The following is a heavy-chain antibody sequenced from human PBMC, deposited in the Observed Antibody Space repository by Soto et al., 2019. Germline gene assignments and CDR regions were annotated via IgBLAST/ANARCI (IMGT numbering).Heavy chain of an antibody. CDR1: GGSISSSSYY. CDR3: ASSGDTYYDILTGYMDV. D-gene: IGHD3-9*01. J-gene: IGHJ6*02. Sequence: SETLSLTCTVSGGSISSSSYYWGWIRQPPGKGLEWIGSIYYSGSTYYNPSLKSRVTISVGTSKNQFSLKLSSVTAADTAVYYCASSGDTYYDILTGYMDVWGQGTTVTVSS. V-gene: IGHV4-39*01. CDR2: IYYSGST.